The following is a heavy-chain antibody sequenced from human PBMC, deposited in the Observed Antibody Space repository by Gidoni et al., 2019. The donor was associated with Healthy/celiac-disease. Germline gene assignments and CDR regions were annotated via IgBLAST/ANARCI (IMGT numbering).Heavy chain of an antibody. D-gene: IGHD3-22*01. CDR3: ARVIPYYDSSGYYFDY. Sequence: EVQLVESGGGLVQPGGSLSLSCAAPGFTFSTYWMSWVRQAPGKGLEWVANIKQDGSEKYYVDSVKGRFTISRDNAKNSLYLQMNSLRAEDTAVYYCARVIPYYDSSGYYFDYWGQGTLVTVSS. CDR1: GFTFSTYW. V-gene: IGHV3-7*01. CDR2: IKQDGSEK. J-gene: IGHJ4*02.